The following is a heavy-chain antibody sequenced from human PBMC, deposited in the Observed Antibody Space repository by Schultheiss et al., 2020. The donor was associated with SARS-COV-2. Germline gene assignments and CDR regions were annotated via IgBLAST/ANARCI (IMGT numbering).Heavy chain of an antibody. CDR2: TYFRSEWSN. CDR1: GDSVSSKTVA. Sequence: SQTLSLTCAISGDSVSSKTVAWNWIRQSPSRGLEWLGRTYFRSEWSNDYALSVKSRITINPDTSKNQFSLQLNSVTPEDTAVYYCAIDSSSWTGYYYGMDVWGQGTTVTVSS. CDR3: AIDSSSWTGYYYGMDV. V-gene: IGHV6-1*01. J-gene: IGHJ6*02. D-gene: IGHD6-13*01.